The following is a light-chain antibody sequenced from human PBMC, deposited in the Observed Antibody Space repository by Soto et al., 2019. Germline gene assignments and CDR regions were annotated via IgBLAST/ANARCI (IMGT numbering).Light chain of an antibody. CDR3: QKYSSVPV. V-gene: IGKV1-27*01. CDR1: QGIRNF. Sequence: DIQMTQSPTSLSASVGDRVTITCRASQGIRNFVAWYQQKPGKAPKLLIYAASTLQSGVPSRFSGSGSGTVFPLTINSLQPEDVATYSCQKYSSVPVFGPGTKVEIQ. CDR2: AAS. J-gene: IGKJ3*01.